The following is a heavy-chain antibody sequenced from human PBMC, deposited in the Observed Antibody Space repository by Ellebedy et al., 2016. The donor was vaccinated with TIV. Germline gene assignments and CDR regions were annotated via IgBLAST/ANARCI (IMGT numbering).Heavy chain of an antibody. CDR2: IIPIFGTA. D-gene: IGHD2-8*01. CDR1: GGTFSSYA. Sequence: SVKVSCXASGGTFSSYAISWVRQAPGQGLEWMGGIIPIFGTANYAQKFQGRVTITRDTSASTAYMELSSLRSEDTAVCYCARGLSHGPYYYGMDVWGQGTTVTVSS. V-gene: IGHV1-69*05. J-gene: IGHJ6*02. CDR3: ARGLSHGPYYYGMDV.